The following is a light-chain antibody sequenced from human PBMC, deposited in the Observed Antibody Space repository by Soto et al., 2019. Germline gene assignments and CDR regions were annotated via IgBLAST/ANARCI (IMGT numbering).Light chain of an antibody. CDR3: LQYNSYSRT. CDR2: KAS. J-gene: IGKJ1*01. CDR1: QSISSW. V-gene: IGKV1-5*03. Sequence: DIQMTQSPSTLSASVGDRVTITCRASQSISSWLAWYQQKPGKAPKLLIYKASNLKSGVPSRFSGSGSGTEFTLTISSLQPDDFATYYCLQYNSYSRTFGQGTKVEIK.